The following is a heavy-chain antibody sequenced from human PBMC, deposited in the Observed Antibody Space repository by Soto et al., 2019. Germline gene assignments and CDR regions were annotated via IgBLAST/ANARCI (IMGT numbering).Heavy chain of an antibody. CDR1: GDSISSSGYY. Sequence: QVQLQESGPGLVKPSQTLSLTCTVSGDSISSSGYYWSWIRQHPGKGLEWIGYIYYFGNTYYNTSLKSRVTISVDTSKNQFSLKLSSVTAADTAVYYCARCELGGCYFDCWGQGTLVTFSS. V-gene: IGHV4-31*03. CDR3: ARCELGGCYFDC. J-gene: IGHJ4*02. D-gene: IGHD1-26*01. CDR2: IYYFGNT.